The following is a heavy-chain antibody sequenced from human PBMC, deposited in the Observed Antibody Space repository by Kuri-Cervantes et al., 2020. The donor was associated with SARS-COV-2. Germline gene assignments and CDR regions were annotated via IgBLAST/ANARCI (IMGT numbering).Heavy chain of an antibody. CDR2: ISSSRSYT. V-gene: IGHV3-11*06. Sequence: GESLNTCWAASGITFSYYYMSWLRQSPGKGLEWVVFISSSRSYTNYAESMEGRFTVTRDNDRNSLYLQMSSLRDDDTAVYFCARDAVQWEVRQPSDFGSRGQGTLVTVSS. J-gene: IGHJ4*02. CDR3: ARDAVQWEVRQPSDFGS. CDR1: GITFSYYY. D-gene: IGHD1-26*01.